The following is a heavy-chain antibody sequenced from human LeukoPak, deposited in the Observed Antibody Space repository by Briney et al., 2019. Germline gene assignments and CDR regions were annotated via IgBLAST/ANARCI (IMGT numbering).Heavy chain of an antibody. J-gene: IGHJ4*02. V-gene: IGHV4-39*07. D-gene: IGHD3-22*01. CDR2: IYYSGST. CDR3: ATLGFSSGYYYYFDH. Sequence: SETLSLTCTVSGGSISSSSYYWGWIRQPPGKGLEWIGSIYYSGSTYYNPSLKSRVTISVDTSKNQFSLKLSSVTAADTAVYYCATLGFSSGYYYYFDHWGQGTLVTISS. CDR1: GGSISSSSYY.